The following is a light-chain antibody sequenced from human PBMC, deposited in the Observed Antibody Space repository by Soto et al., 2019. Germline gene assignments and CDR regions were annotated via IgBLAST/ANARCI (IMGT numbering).Light chain of an antibody. Sequence: EIVLTQSPGTLSLAPGERATLSCRASQSLTSSYLAWYQQKPGQAHRLLIYGASSRATGIPDGFSGSGSGTDFTLTISRLKPEDVAVYYCQHYESSPPSYTFGQGTKLEIK. CDR1: QSLTSSY. J-gene: IGKJ2*01. CDR2: GAS. CDR3: QHYESSPPSYT. V-gene: IGKV3-20*01.